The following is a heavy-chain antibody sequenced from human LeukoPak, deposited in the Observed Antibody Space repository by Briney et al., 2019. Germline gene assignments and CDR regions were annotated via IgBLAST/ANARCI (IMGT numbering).Heavy chain of an antibody. CDR2: IIPNLGMA. Sequence: ASVKVSCKASGGIFINYAISWVRQAPGQGLEWMGRIIPNLGMALYAQKFKGRVTITADKSPSTAYMELSRLRSDDTAVYYCARGKGSGITMVRGVITYYYYGMDVWGQGTTVTVSS. CDR1: GGIFINYA. V-gene: IGHV1-69*04. J-gene: IGHJ6*02. D-gene: IGHD3-10*01. CDR3: ARGKGSGITMVRGVITYYYYGMDV.